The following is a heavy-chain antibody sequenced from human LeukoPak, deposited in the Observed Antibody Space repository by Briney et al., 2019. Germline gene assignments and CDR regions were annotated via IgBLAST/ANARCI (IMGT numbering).Heavy chain of an antibody. Sequence: PAGSLRLSCAASGFTFDDYDMSWVRQAPGKGLEWVAGINGNVGETGSADSVKCRFSISRDHARYALYLQMKSLRAEDTALYYCAREGPPVVAACMWGSHYYYMDVWGKRATVNVSS. CDR3: AREGPPVVAACMWGSHYYYMDV. D-gene: IGHD6-13*01. V-gene: IGHV3-20*04. CDR2: INGNVGET. J-gene: IGHJ6*03. CDR1: GFTFDDYD.